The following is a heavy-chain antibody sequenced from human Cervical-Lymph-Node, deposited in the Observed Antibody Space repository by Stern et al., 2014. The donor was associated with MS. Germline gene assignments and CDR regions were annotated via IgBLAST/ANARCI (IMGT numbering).Heavy chain of an antibody. J-gene: IGHJ4*02. Sequence: QVTLKESGPALVKPTQTLTLTCTFSGFSLSTSGMCVSWIRQPPGKALEWLALIYWDDDKYYSTSLKSRLTISKDTSKNQVVLTMTNMDPVDTATYYCARSVLTGYSLDYWGQGTLVTVSS. CDR3: ARSVLTGYSLDY. V-gene: IGHV2-70*01. D-gene: IGHD3-9*01. CDR1: GFSLSTSGMC. CDR2: IYWDDDK.